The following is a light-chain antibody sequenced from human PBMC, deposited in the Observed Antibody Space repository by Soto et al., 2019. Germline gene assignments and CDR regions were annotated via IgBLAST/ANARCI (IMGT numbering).Light chain of an antibody. V-gene: IGKV3-20*01. J-gene: IGKJ1*01. CDR1: QSFSSRY. Sequence: EILLTQSPGTLSLSPGERATLSCGASQSFSSRYLAWYQQKPGQAPRLLIYAASSRATGIPDRFSGSGSGTDFTLSISRLEPEDFAVYYCQHYSFKPRTFGQGTKVDIK. CDR2: AAS. CDR3: QHYSFKPRT.